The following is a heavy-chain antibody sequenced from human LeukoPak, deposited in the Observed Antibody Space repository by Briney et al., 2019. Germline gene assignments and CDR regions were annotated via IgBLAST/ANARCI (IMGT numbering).Heavy chain of an antibody. Sequence: SGTLSLTCAVSGGSISSSNWWSWVRQPPGKGLEWIGEIYHSGSTNYNPSLKSRVTISVDTSKNQFSLKLSSVTAADTAVYYCARGLRFLEWLLWFDYWGQGTLVTVSS. V-gene: IGHV4-4*02. D-gene: IGHD3-3*01. CDR2: IYHSGST. J-gene: IGHJ4*02. CDR1: GGSISSSNW. CDR3: ARGLRFLEWLLWFDY.